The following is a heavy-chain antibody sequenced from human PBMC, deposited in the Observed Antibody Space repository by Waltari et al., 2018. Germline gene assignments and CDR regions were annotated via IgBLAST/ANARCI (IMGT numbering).Heavy chain of an antibody. CDR3: VRGAVDN. V-gene: IGHV3-7*01. D-gene: IGHD2-15*01. CDR2: IKQDGSEK. CDR1: GFTCSTHW. Sequence: EVQLVESGGGLVQPGGSLRLSCAASGFTCSTHWMSWARQAPGKGLEWVANIKQDGSEKYYVDSVKGRFTISRDNAKNSLYLQMNSLRAEDSAVCHCVRGAVDNWGQGTLVTVSS. J-gene: IGHJ4*02.